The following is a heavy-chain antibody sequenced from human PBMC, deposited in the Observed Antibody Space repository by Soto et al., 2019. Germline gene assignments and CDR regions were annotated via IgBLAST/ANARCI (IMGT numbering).Heavy chain of an antibody. V-gene: IGHV4-39*01. D-gene: IGHD5-12*01. CDR3: ARHISGYEGYYYYYYMDV. J-gene: IGHJ6*03. CDR2: IYYSGST. Sequence: SETLSLTCTVSGGSISSSSYYWGWIRQPPGKGLEWIGSIYYSGSTYYNPSLKSRVTISVDTAKNQFSLKLSSVTAADTAVYYCARHISGYEGYYYYYYMDVWGKGTTVTVSS. CDR1: GGSISSSSYY.